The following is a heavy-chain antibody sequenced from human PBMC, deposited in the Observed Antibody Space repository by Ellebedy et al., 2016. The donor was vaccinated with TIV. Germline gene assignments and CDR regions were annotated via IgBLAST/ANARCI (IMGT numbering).Heavy chain of an antibody. D-gene: IGHD6-13*01. CDR3: ARRASSSWYSGYYYYYMDV. CDR1: GFTFSSYG. V-gene: IGHV3-33*01. J-gene: IGHJ6*03. CDR2: IWYDGSNK. Sequence: GESLKISXAASGFTFSSYGMHWVRQAPGKGLEWVAVIWYDGSNKYYADSVKGRFTISRDNSKNTLYLQMNSLRAEDTAVYYCARRASSSWYSGYYYYYMDVWGKGTTVTVSS.